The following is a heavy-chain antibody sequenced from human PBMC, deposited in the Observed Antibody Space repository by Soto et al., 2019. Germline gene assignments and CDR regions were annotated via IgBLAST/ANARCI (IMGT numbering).Heavy chain of an antibody. CDR2: MSRTGDNT. CDR1: GFTFSIYA. CDR3: AKDQSNSNPLYYFDF. J-gene: IGHJ4*02. Sequence: EVQLLESGGGLVQPGESLRLSCAASGFTFSIYAMTWVRQSPGKGLEWVSSMSRTGDNTYYADSVKGRFTISRDNSKNTLYLQMNSLRAEDTAIYYCAKDQSNSNPLYYFDFWGPGTLATVSS. V-gene: IGHV3-23*01. D-gene: IGHD3-22*01.